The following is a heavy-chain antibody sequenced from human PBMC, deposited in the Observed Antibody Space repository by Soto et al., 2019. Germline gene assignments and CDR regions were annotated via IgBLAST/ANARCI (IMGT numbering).Heavy chain of an antibody. Sequence: EVELVESGGGLVQAGGSLRVSCGVSGFTSSDHYMDWVRQAPGKGLEWVGRTANKRSRYTTEYAAAVKGRFIISSDDSKTSVYLQMNSLKIEDTVVYYGARAGFGPGLDVWGQGTTVTVSS. D-gene: IGHD3-16*01. V-gene: IGHV3-72*01. CDR3: ARAGFGPGLDV. CDR2: TANKRSRYTT. J-gene: IGHJ6*02. CDR1: GFTSSDHY.